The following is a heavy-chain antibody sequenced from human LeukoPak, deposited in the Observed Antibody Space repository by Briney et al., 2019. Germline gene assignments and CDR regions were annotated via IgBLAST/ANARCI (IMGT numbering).Heavy chain of an antibody. CDR3: ARAGYSYGTGYYFDY. Sequence: SETLSLTCTVSGGSISVYYWSWIRQPPGKGLEWIGYIYYTGSTNYNPSLKSRVTISLDTSKNQFSLQLNSVTAADTAVYYCARAGYSYGTGYYFDYWGQGTLVTVSS. CDR1: GGSISVYY. D-gene: IGHD5-18*01. V-gene: IGHV4-59*01. CDR2: IYYTGST. J-gene: IGHJ4*02.